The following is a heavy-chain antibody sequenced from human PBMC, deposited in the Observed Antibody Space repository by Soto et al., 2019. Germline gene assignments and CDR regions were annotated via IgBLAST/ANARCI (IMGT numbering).Heavy chain of an antibody. V-gene: IGHV1-3*01. CDR1: GYTFTSYA. Sequence: ASVKVSCKASGYTFTSYAMHWVRQAPGQRLEWMGWINAGNGNTKYSQKSQGRVTITRDTSASTAYMELSSLRSEDTAVYYCASSPEYCSSTSCPFMDVWGKGTTVTV. J-gene: IGHJ6*03. D-gene: IGHD2-2*01. CDR2: INAGNGNT. CDR3: ASSPEYCSSTSCPFMDV.